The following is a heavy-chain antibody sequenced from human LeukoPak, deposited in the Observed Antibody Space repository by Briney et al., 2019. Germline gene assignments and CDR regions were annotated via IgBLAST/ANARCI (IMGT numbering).Heavy chain of an antibody. CDR1: GFSFSDSY. CDR3: AELGITMIGGV. D-gene: IGHD3-10*02. Sequence: AGSLRLSCAASGFSFSDSYMSWVRQSPGKGLEWVSHISGSGHITYYADSGRGRFTIFRDNAKNSLYLQMNSLTAEDTAVYYCAELGITMIGGVWGKGTTVTISS. J-gene: IGHJ6*04. CDR2: ISGSGHIT. V-gene: IGHV3-11*04.